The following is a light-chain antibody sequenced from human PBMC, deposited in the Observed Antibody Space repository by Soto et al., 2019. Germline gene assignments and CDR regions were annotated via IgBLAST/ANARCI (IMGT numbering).Light chain of an antibody. V-gene: IGKV1-39*01. CDR2: AAY. Sequence: DIQMTQSPSSLSASVGDRVTITCRASQSISSYLNWYQQKPGKAHKLLIYAAYSLQSGVQSRFSGSGSGTDFTLPIRSLQPEDFATYYCKQSYSTPRTFGQGTKVDIK. CDR1: QSISSY. J-gene: IGKJ1*01. CDR3: KQSYSTPRT.